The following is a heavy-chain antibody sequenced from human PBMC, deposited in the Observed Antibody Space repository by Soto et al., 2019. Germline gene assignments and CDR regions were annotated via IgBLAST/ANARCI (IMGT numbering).Heavy chain of an antibody. Sequence: EVQLLEFGGGLVQPGGSLRLSCAASGFTFSSYAMSWVRQAPGKGLEWVSGISGSGGTTYYADAVKGRFTISRDNPKNTLDLQMNSLRAEDTAVYYCATETTVTTYYHFDCWGQGTLVTVSS. CDR3: ATETTVTTYYHFDC. V-gene: IGHV3-23*01. CDR2: ISGSGGTT. D-gene: IGHD4-17*01. CDR1: GFTFSSYA. J-gene: IGHJ4*02.